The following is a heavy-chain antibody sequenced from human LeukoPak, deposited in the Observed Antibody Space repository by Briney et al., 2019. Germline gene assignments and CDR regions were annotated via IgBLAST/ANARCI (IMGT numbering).Heavy chain of an antibody. CDR1: GFTVSTNY. Sequence: GGSLRLSCAASGFTVSTNYMNWVRQAPGKGLEWVSVVYYGGDTYYADSVKGRFTISRDSSKNTLYLQMHSLRAEDTAVYYCASPGYCSGSVCYSGYLQHWGQGTLVTVST. CDR3: ASPGYCSGSVCYSGYLQH. CDR2: VYYGGDT. D-gene: IGHD2-15*01. J-gene: IGHJ1*01. V-gene: IGHV3-53*01.